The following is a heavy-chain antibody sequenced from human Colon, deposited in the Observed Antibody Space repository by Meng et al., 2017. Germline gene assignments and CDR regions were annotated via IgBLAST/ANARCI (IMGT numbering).Heavy chain of an antibody. CDR2: MSDSGTT. V-gene: IGHV4-31*01. J-gene: IGHJ4*02. CDR3: ARDTLYGTDY. D-gene: IGHD4-17*01. Sequence: QVPLQESGPGLVRPPDDLSLGCTVSGGSIKSGGYHWSWVRQHPGKGLEYIGFMSDSGTTDYNPSLRSQVSISEIGSSKNQFSLTLRSVTAADTATYFCARDTLYGTDYWGQGVLVTVSS. CDR1: GGSIKSGGYH.